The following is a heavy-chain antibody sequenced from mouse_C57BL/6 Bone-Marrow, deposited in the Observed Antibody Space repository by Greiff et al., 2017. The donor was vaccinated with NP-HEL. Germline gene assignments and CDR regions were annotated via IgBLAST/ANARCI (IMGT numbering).Heavy chain of an antibody. CDR1: GFTFSSYA. D-gene: IGHD1-1*01. J-gene: IGHJ1*03. CDR2: ISDGGSYT. V-gene: IGHV5-4*01. CDR3: ARDGGLARCYGSGYFDV. Sequence: EVQLVESGGGLVKPGGSLKLSCAASGFTFSSYAMSWVRQTPEKRLEWVATISDGGSYTYYPDNVKGRFTISRDNAKNNLYLQMSHLKSEDTAKYDGARDGGLARCYGSGYFDVWGTGTTVTVSS.